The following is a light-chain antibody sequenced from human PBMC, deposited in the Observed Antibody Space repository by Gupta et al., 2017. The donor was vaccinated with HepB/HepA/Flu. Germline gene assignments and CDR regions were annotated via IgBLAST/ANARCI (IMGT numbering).Light chain of an antibody. CDR2: GAS. J-gene: IGKJ3*01. CDR1: QSVSSNY. Sequence: EIVLTQSPGTLSLSPGERATLSCRASQSVSSNYLAWYQQKPGQAPRLLIYGASSRATGIPDRFSGSGSGTDFTLTISRREPEDFAVYYCQQYGSSPPNTFGHGTKVDIK. CDR3: QQYGSSPPNT. V-gene: IGKV3-20*01.